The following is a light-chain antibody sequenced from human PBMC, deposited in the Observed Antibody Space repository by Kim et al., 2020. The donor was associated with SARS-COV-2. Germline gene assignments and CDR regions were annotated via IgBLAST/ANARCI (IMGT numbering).Light chain of an antibody. J-gene: IGKJ2*01. CDR1: QSVSSSY. CDR3: QQYGNSSYT. V-gene: IGKV3-20*01. Sequence: EIVLTQSPGTLSLSPGERATLSCRASQSVSSSYLAWYQQKPGQAPRLLISGASSRATGIPDRFSGSGSGTDFTLTISRLGPEDIVVYYCQQYGNSSYTFGQGTKLEI. CDR2: GAS.